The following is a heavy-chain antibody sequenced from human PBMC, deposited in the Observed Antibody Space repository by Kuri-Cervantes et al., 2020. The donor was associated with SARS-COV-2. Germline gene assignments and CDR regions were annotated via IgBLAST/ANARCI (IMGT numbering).Heavy chain of an antibody. Sequence: SVKVSCKASGGTFSSYAISWVRQAPGQGLEWMGGIIPIFGTANYAQKFQGRVTITTDESTSTAYMELSSLRSEDTAVYYCARGHKDDFWSGYPKGGVQHWGQGTLVTVSS. CDR3: ARGHKDDFWSGYPKGGVQH. D-gene: IGHD3-3*01. J-gene: IGHJ1*01. CDR1: GGTFSSYA. V-gene: IGHV1-69*05. CDR2: IIPIFGTA.